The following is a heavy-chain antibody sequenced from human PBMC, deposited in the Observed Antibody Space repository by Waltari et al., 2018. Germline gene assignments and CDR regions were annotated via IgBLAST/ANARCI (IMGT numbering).Heavy chain of an antibody. J-gene: IGHJ4*02. V-gene: IGHV4-39*07. CDR3: ARDAEPGYFDY. CDR2: IYYSGST. CDR1: GGSISSRSYY. Sequence: QLQLQESRPGLVKPSETLSLTCTVSGGSISSRSYYWGWVRQHPGKGLEWIGSIYYSGSTYYNPSLKSRVTISVDTSKNQFSLKLSSVTAADTAVYYCARDAEPGYFDYWGQGTLVTVSS.